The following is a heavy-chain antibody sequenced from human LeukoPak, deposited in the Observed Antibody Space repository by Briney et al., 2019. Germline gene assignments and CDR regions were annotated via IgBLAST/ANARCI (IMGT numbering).Heavy chain of an antibody. CDR2: IYPGDSDT. J-gene: IGHJ5*02. Sequence: GESLKISCKGSGHSFTSYWIGWVRQMPGKGLEWMGIIYPGDSDTRYSPSFQGQDTISADKSISTAYLQWSSLKASDTAMYYCARHRSIATSRGNWFDPWGQGTLVTVSS. D-gene: IGHD3-16*02. CDR1: GHSFTSYW. V-gene: IGHV5-51*01. CDR3: ARHRSIATSRGNWFDP.